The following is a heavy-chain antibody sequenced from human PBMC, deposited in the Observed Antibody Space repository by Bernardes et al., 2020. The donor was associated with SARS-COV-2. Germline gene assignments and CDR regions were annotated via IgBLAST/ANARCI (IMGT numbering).Heavy chain of an antibody. CDR2: ISSSGSTI. CDR3: ARSIATRVYYYYGMDV. D-gene: IGHD6-6*01. Sequence: GSLRLSCAASGFTFSSYEMNWVRQAPGKGLEWVSYISSSGSTIYYADSVKGRFTISRDNAKNSLYLQMNSLRAEDTAVYYCARSIATRVYYYYGMDVWGQGTTVTVSS. V-gene: IGHV3-48*03. J-gene: IGHJ6*02. CDR1: GFTFSSYE.